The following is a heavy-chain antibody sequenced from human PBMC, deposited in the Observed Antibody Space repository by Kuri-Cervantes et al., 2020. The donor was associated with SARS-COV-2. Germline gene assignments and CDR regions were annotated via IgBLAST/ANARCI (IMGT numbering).Heavy chain of an antibody. D-gene: IGHD2/OR15-2a*01. J-gene: IGHJ4*02. CDR1: GFTFSSYA. CDR2: ISGSGGST. CDR3: VKDSRVYYFDY. Sequence: GGSLRLSYAASGFTFSSYAMSWVRQAPGKGLEWVSAISGSGGSTYYADSVKGRFTISRDNSKNTLYLQMNSLRAEDTAVYYCVKDSRVYYFDYWGQGTLVTVSS. V-gene: IGHV3-23*01.